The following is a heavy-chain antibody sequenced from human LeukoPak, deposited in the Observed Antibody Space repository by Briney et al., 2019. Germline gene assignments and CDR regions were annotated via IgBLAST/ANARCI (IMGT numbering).Heavy chain of an antibody. D-gene: IGHD3-10*02. CDR3: ARGRSVRGFDY. J-gene: IGHJ4*02. CDR1: GFTFSSSW. CDR2: IKQDGSEK. Sequence: GGSLRLSCATSGFTFSSSWMSWVRQAPGKGLEWVANIKQDGSEKYYVDSVKGRFTISRDNAKNSLYLQMNSLRAEDTAVYYCARGRSVRGFDYWGQGTLVTVSS. V-gene: IGHV3-7*03.